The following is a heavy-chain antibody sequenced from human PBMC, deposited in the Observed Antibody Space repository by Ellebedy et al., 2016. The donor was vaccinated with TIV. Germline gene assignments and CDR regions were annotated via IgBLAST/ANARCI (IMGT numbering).Heavy chain of an antibody. CDR1: GGSISSYY. V-gene: IGHV4-59*08. D-gene: IGHD5-12*01. J-gene: IGHJ4*02. CDR3: ARALQRDQDIVATIDLFDY. Sequence: SETLSLXCTVSGGSISSYYWSWIRQPPGKGLEWIGYIYYTGSTNYNPSLKSRVTISVDTSKNQFSLKLSSVTAADTAVYYCARALQRDQDIVATIDLFDYWGQGTLVTVSS. CDR2: IYYTGST.